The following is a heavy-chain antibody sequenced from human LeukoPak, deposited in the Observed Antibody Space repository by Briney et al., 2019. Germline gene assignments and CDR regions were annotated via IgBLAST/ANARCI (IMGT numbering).Heavy chain of an antibody. V-gene: IGHV3-53*01. CDR1: GFIVSSIY. J-gene: IGHJ4*02. Sequence: GGSLRLSCAASGFIVSSIYMSWVRQAPGKGLEWVSVIYSDDNTYYVDFVKGRFTISRDNSKNTVYLQMNSLRAEDTAVYYCARGILDYWGQGTLVTVSS. CDR3: ARGILDY. CDR2: IYSDDNT.